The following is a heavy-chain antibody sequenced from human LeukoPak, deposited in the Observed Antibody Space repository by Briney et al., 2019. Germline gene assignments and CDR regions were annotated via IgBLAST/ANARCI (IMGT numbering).Heavy chain of an antibody. CDR3: ARQGRWPNWFDP. D-gene: IGHD5-24*01. V-gene: IGHV4-59*08. CDR1: GGSISSYY. J-gene: IGHJ5*02. Sequence: LETLSLTCTVSGGSISSYYWSWIRQPPGKGLEWIGYIYYSGSTNYNPSLKSRVTISVDTSKNQFSLKLSSVTAADTAVYYCARQGRWPNWFDPWGQGTLVTVSS. CDR2: IYYSGST.